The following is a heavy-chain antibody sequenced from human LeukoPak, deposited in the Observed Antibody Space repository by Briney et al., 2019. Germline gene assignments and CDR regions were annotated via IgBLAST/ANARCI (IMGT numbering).Heavy chain of an antibody. CDR1: GDSINGYY. D-gene: IGHD3-22*01. CDR3: ARLGGYYDY. V-gene: IGHV4-59*08. CDR2: IYYNGNT. J-gene: IGHJ4*02. Sequence: SETLSLTCTVSGDSINGYYWSLIRQPPGKGLEWIGNIYYNGNTNYNPSLKGRVTISVDTSKNQFSLKLTSMTATDTAVYYCARLGGYYDYWGQGTLVTVSS.